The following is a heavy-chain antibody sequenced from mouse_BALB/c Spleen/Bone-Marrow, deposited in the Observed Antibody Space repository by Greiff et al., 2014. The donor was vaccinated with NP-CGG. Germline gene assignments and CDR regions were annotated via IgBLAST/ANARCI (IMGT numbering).Heavy chain of an antibody. Sequence: EVKLVESGGGLVKSGGSLKLSCAASGFSFSNYGMSWVRQTPGKRLEWVGPISGCGSYTFYSDNLKGRFTISRDNAKNNLYLQLSSLRSEDTALYYCARHAYYDQTEVSFVYWGQGTLVTVSA. CDR1: GFSFSNYG. D-gene: IGHD2-4*01. V-gene: IGHV5-9-2*01. CDR2: ISGCGSYT. J-gene: IGHJ3*01. CDR3: ARHAYYDQTEVSFVY.